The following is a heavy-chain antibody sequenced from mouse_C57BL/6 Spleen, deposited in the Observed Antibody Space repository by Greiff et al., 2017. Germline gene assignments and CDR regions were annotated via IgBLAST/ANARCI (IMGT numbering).Heavy chain of an antibody. J-gene: IGHJ1*03. CDR3: AYYTKGRYFDV. CDR1: GYTFTSYW. Sequence: QVQLQQPGAELVRPGSSVKLSCKASGYTFTSYWMDWVKQRPGQGLEWIGNIYPSDSETHYNQKFKDKATLTVDKSSSTAYMQLSSLTSEDSAVYYCAYYTKGRYFDVWGTGTTVTVSS. V-gene: IGHV1-61*01. D-gene: IGHD2-12*01. CDR2: IYPSDSET.